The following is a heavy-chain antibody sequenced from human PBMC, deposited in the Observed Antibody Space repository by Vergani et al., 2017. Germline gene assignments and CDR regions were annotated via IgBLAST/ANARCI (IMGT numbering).Heavy chain of an antibody. CDR3: ARDQGSYDSSKGQVAFDI. D-gene: IGHD3-22*01. Sequence: QVQLQESGPGLVKPSQTLSLTCTVSGGSISSGSYYWSWIRQPAGKGLEWIGRIYTSGSTNYNPSLKSRVTISVDTSKNQFSLKLSSVTAADTAVYYCARDQGSYDSSKGQVAFDIWGQGTMVTVSS. J-gene: IGHJ3*02. V-gene: IGHV4-61*02. CDR2: IYTSGST. CDR1: GGSISSGSYY.